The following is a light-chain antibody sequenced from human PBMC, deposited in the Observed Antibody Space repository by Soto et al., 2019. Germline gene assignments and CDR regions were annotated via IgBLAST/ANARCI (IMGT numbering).Light chain of an antibody. J-gene: IGKJ1*01. Sequence: EIVMTQSAANLSVSPGERASLXCRASETVSSNFAWYQQKLGQARRLLIYCASTRAQVSPARFSGSGSVTEFTRTISSLQSEDFAVYYGQQYNNWPRTFGQGTKVDIK. CDR1: ETVSSN. CDR2: CAS. CDR3: QQYNNWPRT. V-gene: IGKV3-15*01.